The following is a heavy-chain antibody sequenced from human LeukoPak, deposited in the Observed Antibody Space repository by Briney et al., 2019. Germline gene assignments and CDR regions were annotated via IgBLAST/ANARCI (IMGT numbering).Heavy chain of an antibody. J-gene: IGHJ4*02. CDR1: GFTFSNAW. Sequence: KPGGSLRLSCAASGFTFSNAWMNWVRQAPGKGLEWVGRIKSKTDGGTTDYAAPVKGRFTISRDDSKNTLYLQMNSLRAEDTAVYYCAKYISRGSRQYDYWGQGTLVTVSS. CDR3: AKYISRGSRQYDY. V-gene: IGHV3-15*07. CDR2: IKSKTDGGTT. D-gene: IGHD1-26*01.